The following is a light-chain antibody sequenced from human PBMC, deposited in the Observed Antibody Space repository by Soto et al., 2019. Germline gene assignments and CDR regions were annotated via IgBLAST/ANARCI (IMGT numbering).Light chain of an antibody. V-gene: IGKV1-5*03. J-gene: IGKJ1*01. CDR1: QSISSW. CDR2: KAS. Sequence: DIQMTQSPSTLSASVGDRVTITCRASQSISSWLAWYQQKPGKAPKLLIYKASSLESGVPSRFRGSGSGTEFTLTISSLQPDDFVTYYCQQYNSYWTFGQGTKVEIK. CDR3: QQYNSYWT.